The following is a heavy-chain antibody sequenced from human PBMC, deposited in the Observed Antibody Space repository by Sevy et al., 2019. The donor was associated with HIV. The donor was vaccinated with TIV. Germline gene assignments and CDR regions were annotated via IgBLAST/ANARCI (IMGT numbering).Heavy chain of an antibody. Sequence: PAGSVKVSCKVSGYTLTKLSIHWVRQAPGKGLEWLGDFDPQDDEIIYAQRFQGRLTMTEDTSTETAYMELSSLTSEDTAVYYCATVGLRYYSGSSSYQGDWFDPWGQGTLVTVSS. CDR1: GYTLTKLS. V-gene: IGHV1-24*01. CDR2: FDPQDDEI. CDR3: ATVGLRYYSGSSSYQGDWFDP. J-gene: IGHJ5*02. D-gene: IGHD2-15*01.